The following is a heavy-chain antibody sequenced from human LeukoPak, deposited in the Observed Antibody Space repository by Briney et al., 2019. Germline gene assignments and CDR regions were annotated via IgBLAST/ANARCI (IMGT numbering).Heavy chain of an antibody. D-gene: IGHD6-19*01. CDR1: GGSISSGSYY. V-gene: IGHV4-61*02. Sequence: TLSLTCTVSGGSISSGSYYWSWIRQPAGKGLEWIGRIYTSGSTNYNPSLKSRVTISVDTSKNQFSLKLSSVTAADTAVYYCARMYSSGWYWFDPWGQGTLVTVSS. J-gene: IGHJ5*02. CDR3: ARMYSSGWYWFDP. CDR2: IYTSGST.